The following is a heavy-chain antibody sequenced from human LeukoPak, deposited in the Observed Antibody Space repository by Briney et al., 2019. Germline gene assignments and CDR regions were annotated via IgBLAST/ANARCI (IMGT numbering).Heavy chain of an antibody. J-gene: IGHJ6*02. D-gene: IGHD6-19*01. Sequence: SETLSLTCTVSGGSISSGDYYWSWIRQPPGKGLGWIWDIYYSGSTYYNPSLKSRVTISVDTSKNQFSLKLSSVTAADTAVYYCARGEAVAGNRAWLNGMDVWGQGTTVTVSS. CDR3: ARGEAVAGNRAWLNGMDV. CDR1: GGSISSGDYY. CDR2: IYYSGST. V-gene: IGHV4-30-4*01.